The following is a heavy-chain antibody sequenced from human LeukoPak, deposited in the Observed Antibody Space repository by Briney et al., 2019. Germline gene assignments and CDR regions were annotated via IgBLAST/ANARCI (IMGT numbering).Heavy chain of an antibody. CDR2: INPSGGST. CDR1: GYTFTSYY. Sequence: ASVKVSCKASGYTFTSYYMHWVRQAPGQGLEWMGIINPSGGSTSYAQKFQGRVTVTRDTSTSTVYMELSSLRSEATDVYYCARTYYYDSSGYYFSDWGQGTLVTVSS. J-gene: IGHJ4*02. CDR3: ARTYYYDSSGYYFSD. D-gene: IGHD3-22*01. V-gene: IGHV1-46*01.